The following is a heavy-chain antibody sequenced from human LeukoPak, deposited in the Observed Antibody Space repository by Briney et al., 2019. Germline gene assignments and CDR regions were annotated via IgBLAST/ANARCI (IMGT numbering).Heavy chain of an antibody. Sequence: ASVKVSCKASGYTFTSYGISWVRQAPGQGLEGMGWISAYNGNTNYAQNLQGRVTMTTDTSTSTAYMELKSLRSDDTAVYYCARVVPGVSSIAARNWFEPWGKLILVTVSS. D-gene: IGHD6-6*01. V-gene: IGHV1-18*01. J-gene: IGHJ5*02. CDR2: ISAYNGNT. CDR3: ARVVPGVSSIAARNWFEP. CDR1: GYTFTSYG.